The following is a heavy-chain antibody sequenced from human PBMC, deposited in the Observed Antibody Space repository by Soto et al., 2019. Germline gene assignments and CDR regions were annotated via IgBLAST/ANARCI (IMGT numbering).Heavy chain of an antibody. V-gene: IGHV1-58*02. CDR1: GFTFTSSA. Sequence: SVNVSCKASGFTFTSSAMQWVRQARGQRLEWIGWIVVGSGNTNYAQKFQERVTITRDMSTSTAYMELSSLRSEDTAVYYCAADGTFEDAFDIWGQGTMVTVSS. J-gene: IGHJ3*02. D-gene: IGHD3-9*01. CDR3: AADGTFEDAFDI. CDR2: IVVGSGNT.